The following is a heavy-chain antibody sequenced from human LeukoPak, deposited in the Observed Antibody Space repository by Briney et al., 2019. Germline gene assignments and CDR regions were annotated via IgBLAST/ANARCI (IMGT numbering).Heavy chain of an antibody. CDR2: ISGDGGST. D-gene: IGHD3-22*01. V-gene: IGHV3-43*02. Sequence: PGGSLGLSCAASGFTFDDYAMHWVRQAPGKGLEWVSLISGDGGSTYYADSVKGRFTISRDNSKNSLYLQMNSLRTEDTALYYCAKGAVYYYDSSGYYRYYYYYMDVWGKGTTVTVSS. CDR3: AKGAVYYYDSSGYYRYYYYYMDV. J-gene: IGHJ6*03. CDR1: GFTFDDYA.